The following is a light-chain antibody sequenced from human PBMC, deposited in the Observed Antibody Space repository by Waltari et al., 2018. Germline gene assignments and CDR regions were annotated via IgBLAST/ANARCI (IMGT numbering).Light chain of an antibody. Sequence: EIVMTQSPATLSVSPEERATLSCRASQSVSSNLAWYQQKPGQAPRLLIYGASTRATGIPARFSGSGSGTEFTLTISSMQSEDFAVYYCQQYNNWPLLITFGQGTRLEIK. J-gene: IGKJ5*01. CDR2: GAS. CDR3: QQYNNWPLLIT. V-gene: IGKV3-15*01. CDR1: QSVSSN.